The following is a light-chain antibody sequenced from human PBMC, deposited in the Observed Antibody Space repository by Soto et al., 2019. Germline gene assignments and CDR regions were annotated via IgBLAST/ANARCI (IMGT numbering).Light chain of an antibody. Sequence: QSALTQPASVSGSPGQSITISCTETSSDVGSFKHVSWYQHHPGKAPKLLIYEVSDRPSGVSDRFSGSKSGYTASLTISGLQADDEGDYYCNSHRSSGNLVFGTGTKLTVL. CDR1: SSDVGSFKH. CDR3: NSHRSSGNLV. CDR2: EVS. J-gene: IGLJ1*01. V-gene: IGLV2-14*01.